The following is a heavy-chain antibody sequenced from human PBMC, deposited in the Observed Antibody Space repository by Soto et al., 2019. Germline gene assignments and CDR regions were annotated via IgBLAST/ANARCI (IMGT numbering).Heavy chain of an antibody. J-gene: IGHJ6*02. CDR3: ARRGLGYCSSTSCSYGMDV. CDR2: IDPSDSYT. CDR1: GYSVTSYW. Sequence: PGESLKISCKGSGYSVTSYWISWVRQMPGKGLEWMGRIDPSDSYTNYSPSFQGHVTISAGKSISTAYLQWSSLKASDTAMYYCARRGLGYCSSTSCSYGMDVWGQGTTVTVSS. D-gene: IGHD2-2*01. V-gene: IGHV5-10-1*01.